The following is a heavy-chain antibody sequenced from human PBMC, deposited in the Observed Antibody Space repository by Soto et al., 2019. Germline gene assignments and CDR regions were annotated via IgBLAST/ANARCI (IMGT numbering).Heavy chain of an antibody. V-gene: IGHV4-59*01. Sequence: SETLSLTCTVSGVSIRDYYWIWIRQAPGKGLDWIGYIHSSGYTNYNPSLKSRVVMSIDTSKNLFSLKLSSVTAADTAVYYCAKKSAACWLDPWGQGTLVTVSS. J-gene: IGHJ5*02. D-gene: IGHD6-25*01. CDR3: AKKSAACWLDP. CDR2: IHSSGYT. CDR1: GVSIRDYY.